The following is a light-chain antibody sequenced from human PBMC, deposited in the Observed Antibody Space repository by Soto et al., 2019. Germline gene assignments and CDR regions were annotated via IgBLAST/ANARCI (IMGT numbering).Light chain of an antibody. CDR3: CSYAGSYV. J-gene: IGLJ1*01. V-gene: IGLV2-11*01. CDR1: SSDVGSYIY. Sequence: QSALTQPRSVSGSPGQSITISCTGTSSDVGSYIYVSWYQQHPGKAPKLMIYDVSERPSGVPDRFSGSKSGNTASLTISGLQAEDEADYYCCSYAGSYVFGTGTKVTVL. CDR2: DVS.